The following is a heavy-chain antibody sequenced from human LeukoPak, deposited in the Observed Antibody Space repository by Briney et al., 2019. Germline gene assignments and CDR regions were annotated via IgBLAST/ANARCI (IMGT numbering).Heavy chain of an antibody. Sequence: PGGSPRLSCAASGFTFSSYGMSWVRQAPGKGLEWVSAITGTGHITYYADSVKGRFTISRDNSKNTLYLQMNSLRAEDTALYYCARDRLGAMLFFDSWGQGTLVTVSS. CDR3: ARDRLGAMLFFDS. J-gene: IGHJ4*02. D-gene: IGHD3-16*01. V-gene: IGHV3-23*01. CDR1: GFTFSSYG. CDR2: ITGTGHIT.